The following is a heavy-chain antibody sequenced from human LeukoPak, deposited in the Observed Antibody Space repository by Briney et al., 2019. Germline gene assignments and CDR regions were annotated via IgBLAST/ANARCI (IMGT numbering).Heavy chain of an antibody. V-gene: IGHV1-69*05. Sequence: SVKVSCKASGGTFSSYAISWVRQAPGQGLEWMGGIIPIFGTANYAQKFQGRVTITTDESTSTAYMELSSLRSEDTAVYYCARGILVGARVSSFDYWGQGTLVTVSS. CDR3: ARGILVGARVSSFDY. D-gene: IGHD1-26*01. CDR2: IIPIFGTA. J-gene: IGHJ4*02. CDR1: GGTFSSYA.